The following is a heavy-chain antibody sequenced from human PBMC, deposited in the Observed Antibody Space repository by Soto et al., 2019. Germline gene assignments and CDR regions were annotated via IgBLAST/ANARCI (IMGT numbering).Heavy chain of an antibody. V-gene: IGHV3-33*01. Sequence: GGSLRLSCAASGFTFSIYGMHWVRQAPGKGLEWVAVIWYDGSNKYYADSVKGRFTISRDNSKNTLYLQMNSLRAEDTAVYYCARVGYYDSSGYPNPPFDYWVQGT. D-gene: IGHD3-22*01. CDR3: ARVGYYDSSGYPNPPFDY. J-gene: IGHJ4*02. CDR1: GFTFSIYG. CDR2: IWYDGSNK.